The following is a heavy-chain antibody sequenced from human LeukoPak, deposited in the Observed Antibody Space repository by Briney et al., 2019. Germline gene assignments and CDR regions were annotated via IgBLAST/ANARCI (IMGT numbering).Heavy chain of an antibody. CDR2: IRSKANSYAT. CDR3: TSPERVVGGAIYYYYYMDV. D-gene: IGHD1-26*01. Sequence: PGGSLRLSCAAPGFTFSGSAMHWVRQASGKGLEWVGRIRSKANSYATAYAASVKGRFTISRDDSKNTAYLQMNSLKTEDTAVYYCTSPERVVGGAIYYYYYMDVWGKGTTVTVSS. CDR1: GFTFSGSA. J-gene: IGHJ6*03. V-gene: IGHV3-73*01.